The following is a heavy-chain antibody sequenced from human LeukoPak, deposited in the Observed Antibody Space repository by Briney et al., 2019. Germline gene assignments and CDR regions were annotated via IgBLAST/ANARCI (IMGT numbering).Heavy chain of an antibody. Sequence: PGGSLRLSCAASGFTFSSYSMNWVRQAPGKGLEWVSSISSSSSYIYYADSVKGRFTISRDNAKNSLYLQMNSLRAEDTAVYYCARGHSSSWYVDYWGQGTLVTVSS. D-gene: IGHD6-13*01. V-gene: IGHV3-21*01. CDR3: ARGHSSSWYVDY. CDR2: ISSSSSYI. CDR1: GFTFSSYS. J-gene: IGHJ4*02.